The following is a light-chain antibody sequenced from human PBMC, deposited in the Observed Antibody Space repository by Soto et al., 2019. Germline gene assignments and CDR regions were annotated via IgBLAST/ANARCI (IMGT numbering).Light chain of an antibody. CDR2: EVS. V-gene: IGLV2-23*02. CDR3: CSSASVSAFM. Sequence: QSALTQPASVSGSPGQSVTISCTGTNNDVGAWSHVSWYQQHPGKPPKVIIDEVSKWPAGVANRFSGSKSGNTASLTISGLQAEDEADYYCCSSASVSAFMVGGGTQLTVL. CDR1: NNDVGAWSH. J-gene: IGLJ2*01.